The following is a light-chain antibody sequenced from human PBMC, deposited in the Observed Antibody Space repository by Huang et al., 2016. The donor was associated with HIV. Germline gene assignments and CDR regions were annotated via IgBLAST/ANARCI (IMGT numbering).Light chain of an antibody. Sequence: DIQMTKSPSSLSASVGDRVTITCRASQSISSCLNWYQQKPGKAPKLLIYAASSLQSGVPSRFSGSGSGTDFTLTISSLQPEDFATYYCQQSYSTPWTFGQGTKVEIK. J-gene: IGKJ1*01. CDR3: QQSYSTPWT. CDR1: QSISSC. CDR2: AAS. V-gene: IGKV1-39*01.